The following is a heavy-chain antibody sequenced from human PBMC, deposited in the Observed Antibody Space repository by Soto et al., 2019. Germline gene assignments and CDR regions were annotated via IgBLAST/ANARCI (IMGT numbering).Heavy chain of an antibody. CDR3: ARNYYDSSGGFDY. CDR2: IYSGGST. D-gene: IGHD3-22*01. CDR1: GFTVSSNY. J-gene: IGHJ4*02. V-gene: IGHV3-53*01. Sequence: EVQLVESGGGLIQPGGSLRLSCAASGFTVSSNYMSWVRQAPGKVLEWVSVIYSGGSTYYADSVKGRFTISRDNSKNTMYLQMNSLRAEDTAVYYCARNYYDSSGGFDYWGQGTLVTVSS.